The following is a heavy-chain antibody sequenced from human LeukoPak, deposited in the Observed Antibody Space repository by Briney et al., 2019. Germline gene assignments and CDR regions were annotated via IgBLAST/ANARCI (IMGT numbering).Heavy chain of an antibody. Sequence: SETLSLTCTVSGGSISSGSYYWRWIRQPAGKGLEWIGRIYTSGSTNYNPSLKSRVTISVDTSKNQFSLKLSSVTAADTAVYYCARVADYYESSGYYDYWGQGTLVTVSS. D-gene: IGHD3-22*01. CDR2: IYTSGST. J-gene: IGHJ4*02. CDR1: GGSISSGSYY. V-gene: IGHV4-61*02. CDR3: ARVADYYESSGYYDY.